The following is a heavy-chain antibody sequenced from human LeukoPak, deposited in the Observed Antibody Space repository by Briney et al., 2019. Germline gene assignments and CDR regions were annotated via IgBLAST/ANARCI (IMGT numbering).Heavy chain of an antibody. CDR1: GFTFSSYA. CDR3: ARATMIVVDYYFDY. CDR2: ISYDGSNK. D-gene: IGHD3-22*01. J-gene: IGHJ4*02. V-gene: IGHV3-30-3*01. Sequence: GGSLRLSCAASGFTFSSYAMHWVRQAPGKGLEWVAVISYDGSNKYYADSVKGRFTISRDNSKNTLYLQMNSLRAEDTAVYYCARATMIVVDYYFDYWGQGTLVTVYS.